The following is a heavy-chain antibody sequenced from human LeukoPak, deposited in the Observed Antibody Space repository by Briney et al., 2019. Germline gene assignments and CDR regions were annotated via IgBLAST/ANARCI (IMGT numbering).Heavy chain of an antibody. CDR1: GGSISNYY. J-gene: IGHJ3*02. CDR2: IFSSGST. D-gene: IGHD2-15*01. Sequence: SETLSLTCNVSGGSISNYYWSWIRQPPGKGLEWIGYIFSSGSTNYNPSLASRVTISLVTSKNQFSLRLRSVTAADTAVYYCARHLPRTDIGYAFDIWGQGTVVTVSS. V-gene: IGHV4-59*08. CDR3: ARHLPRTDIGYAFDI.